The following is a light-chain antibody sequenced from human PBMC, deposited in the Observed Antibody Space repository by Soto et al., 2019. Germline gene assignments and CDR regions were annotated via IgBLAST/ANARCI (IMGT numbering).Light chain of an antibody. V-gene: IGKV3-11*01. CDR1: QSVRSY. CDR3: QQRSNWPPT. Sequence: EIVLTQSPATLSLSPGERATLSCRASQSVRSYLAWYQQKHGQAPRHLIYDASNRATGIPARFSGGGSGTDFTLTISSLEPEDFAVYYCQQRSNWPPTFGQGTKLEIK. J-gene: IGKJ2*01. CDR2: DAS.